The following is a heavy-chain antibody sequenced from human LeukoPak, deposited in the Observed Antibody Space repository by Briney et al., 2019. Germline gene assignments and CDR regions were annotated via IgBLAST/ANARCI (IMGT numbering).Heavy chain of an antibody. D-gene: IGHD3-22*01. V-gene: IGHV3-11*01. J-gene: IGHJ4*02. CDR2: IPNDDSVI. CDR1: GFSVSNYY. CDR3: AREQWFRWEY. Sequence: NPGGSLRLSCEASGFSVSNYYMVWVRQPPGKGLECISYIPNDDSVIYYADSVRGRLSVSRDSAKNSLSLQLNSLRAEDTAVYYCAREQWFRWEYWGQGILVTVSS.